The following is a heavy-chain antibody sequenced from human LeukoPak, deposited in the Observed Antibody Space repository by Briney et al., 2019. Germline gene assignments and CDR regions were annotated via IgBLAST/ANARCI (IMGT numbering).Heavy chain of an antibody. CDR3: AKFPTASTEDFAC. CDR2: ISGKDGST. Sequence: GGSLRLSCVASGFSFSTYSMTWVRQAPGKGLEWVSSISGKDGSTYYADSVKGRFIISRDNSKNTLFLQMNSLRAEDTAVYSCAKFPTASTEDFACWGQGTLVTVSS. D-gene: IGHD2-21*02. J-gene: IGHJ4*02. V-gene: IGHV3-23*01. CDR1: GFSFSTYS.